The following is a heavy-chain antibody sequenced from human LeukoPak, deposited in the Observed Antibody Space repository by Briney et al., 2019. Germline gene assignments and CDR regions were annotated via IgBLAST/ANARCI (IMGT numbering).Heavy chain of an antibody. CDR2: IKQDGSER. D-gene: IGHD2-2*02. J-gene: IGHJ4*02. CDR1: GFTFSSFW. V-gene: IGHV3-7*01. Sequence: GGSLRLSCAASGFTFSSFWMNWVRQAPGKGLEWVANIKQDGSERNYVDSVKGRSTISRDNAKNTLYLQMNSLRAEDTAVYYCTIVAIPFDYWGQGTLVTVSS. CDR3: TIVAIPFDY.